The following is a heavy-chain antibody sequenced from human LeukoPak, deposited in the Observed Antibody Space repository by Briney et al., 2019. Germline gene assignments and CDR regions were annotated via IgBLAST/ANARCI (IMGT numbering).Heavy chain of an antibody. CDR2: FYSSGNT. D-gene: IGHD3-22*01. CDR1: GGSISSYY. Sequence: PSETLSLTCSVSGGSISSYYWSWIRQPAGKGLEWIGRFYSSGNTNYNPSLQSRVNMSVDTSKNQFSLKLSSLTAADTAVHYCARDRSGSSGYYSAVDIWGRGTMVTVSS. CDR3: ARDRSGSSGYYSAVDI. V-gene: IGHV4-4*07. J-gene: IGHJ3*02.